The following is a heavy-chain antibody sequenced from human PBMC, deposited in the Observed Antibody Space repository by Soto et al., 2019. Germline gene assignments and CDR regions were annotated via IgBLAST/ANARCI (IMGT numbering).Heavy chain of an antibody. CDR1: GFTFDDYA. Sequence: EVQLVESGGGLVQPGRSLRLSCAASGFTFDDYAMHWVRQAPGKGLEWVSGISWNSGSIGYADSVKGRFTISRDNAKNSLYLKMNSLRAEDTALYYCAKGVRVFDFDYCGQGTLVTVSS. D-gene: IGHD2-8*01. V-gene: IGHV3-9*01. J-gene: IGHJ4*02. CDR2: ISWNSGSI. CDR3: AKGVRVFDFDY.